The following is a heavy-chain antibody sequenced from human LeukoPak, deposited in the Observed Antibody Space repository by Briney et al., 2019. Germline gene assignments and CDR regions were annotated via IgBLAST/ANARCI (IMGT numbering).Heavy chain of an antibody. D-gene: IGHD3-10*01. Sequence: GGALRLSCAASGFTFSRDAVSWGREAPGEGREWGSAISGSGGITYYADSVKGGFTISRDNSKNTLYLQMNSLRAEDTAVYYCAPTEGRGSGSYRYWGQGTLVTVSS. CDR3: APTEGRGSGSYRY. J-gene: IGHJ4*02. CDR2: ISGSGGIT. CDR1: GFTFSRDA. V-gene: IGHV3-23*01.